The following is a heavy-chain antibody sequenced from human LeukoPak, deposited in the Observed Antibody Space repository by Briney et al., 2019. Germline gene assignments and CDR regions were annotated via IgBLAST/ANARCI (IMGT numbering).Heavy chain of an antibody. CDR2: ISAYNGNT. J-gene: IGHJ3*02. Sequence: ASVKVSCKASGYTFTSYGISWVRQAPGQGLEWMGWISAYNGNTNYAQKLQGRVTMTTDTSTSTAYMELRSLRSDDTAVYYCARTYYDFWSGRSGALDIWGQGTMVTVSS. CDR1: GYTFTSYG. V-gene: IGHV1-18*01. D-gene: IGHD3-3*01. CDR3: ARTYYDFWSGRSGALDI.